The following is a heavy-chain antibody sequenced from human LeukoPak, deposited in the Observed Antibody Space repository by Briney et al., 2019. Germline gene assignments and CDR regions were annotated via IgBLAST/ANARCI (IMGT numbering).Heavy chain of an antibody. CDR3: ARVTEYSGSYGASDY. Sequence: ASVKVSCKASGYTFTSYYMHWVRQAPGQGLEWMGIINPSGGSTSYAQKFQGKVTMTRDTSTSTVYMELSSLRSEDTAVYYCARVTEYSGSYGASDYWGQGTLVTVSS. V-gene: IGHV1-46*01. CDR1: GYTFTSYY. CDR2: INPSGGST. J-gene: IGHJ4*02. D-gene: IGHD1-26*01.